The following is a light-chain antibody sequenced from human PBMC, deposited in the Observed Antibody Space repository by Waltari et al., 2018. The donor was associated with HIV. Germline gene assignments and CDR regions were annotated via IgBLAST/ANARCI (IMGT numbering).Light chain of an antibody. CDR1: SGNSSTA. CDR2: VNSDGSP. J-gene: IGLJ3*02. V-gene: IGLV4-69*01. Sequence: QLVLTQSPSASASLGASVKLTCNLSSGNSSTAIAGQQQQPEQGPRYLIKVNSDGSPTKGDGIPDRFSGSSSGAERYLTISSLQSEDEADYYCQAWGTGIQRVFGGGTKLTVL. CDR3: QAWGTGIQRV.